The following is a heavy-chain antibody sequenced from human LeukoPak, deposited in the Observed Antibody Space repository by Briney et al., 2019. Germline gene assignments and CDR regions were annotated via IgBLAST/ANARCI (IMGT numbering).Heavy chain of an antibody. CDR3: AYESSGPFTN. D-gene: IGHD6-19*01. CDR1: GYTFSTYY. CDR2: INPSDYST. J-gene: IGHJ4*02. Sequence: SVKVSCKASGYTFSTYYIHWVRQAPGQGLEWMGIINPSDYSTTSTQKFQGRVTMTKDTSTSTVYMDLSSLRSEDTAVYYCAYESSGPFTNWGQGTLVTVSS. V-gene: IGHV1-46*01.